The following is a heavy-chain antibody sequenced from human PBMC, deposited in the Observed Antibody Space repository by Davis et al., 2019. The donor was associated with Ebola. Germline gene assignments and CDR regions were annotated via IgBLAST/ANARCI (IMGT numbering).Heavy chain of an antibody. V-gene: IGHV1-69*13. CDR2: IIPIFGTA. CDR1: GGTFSSYA. D-gene: IGHD2-2*02. CDR3: ARGAFGYCSSISCYTFYYYYYMDV. Sequence: SVKVSCKASGGTFSSYAISWVRQAPGQGLEWMGGIIPIFGTANYAQKFQGRVTITADESTSTAYMELSSLRPEDTAVYYCARGAFGYCSSISCYTFYYYYYMDVWGKGTTVTVSS. J-gene: IGHJ6*03.